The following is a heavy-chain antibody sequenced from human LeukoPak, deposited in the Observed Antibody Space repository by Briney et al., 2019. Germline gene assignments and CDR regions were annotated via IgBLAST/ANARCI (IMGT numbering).Heavy chain of an antibody. D-gene: IGHD2-15*01. J-gene: IGHJ4*02. Sequence: PGGSLRLSCAASGFTFSSYAMSWVRQAPGQGLEWVSAISGSGSSTYYADSVKGRFTISRDNSKNTLYLQVNSLRAEDTAVFYCANAISCSDGTCSFFDYWGQGALVTVSS. CDR1: GFTFSSYA. V-gene: IGHV3-23*01. CDR2: ISGSGSST. CDR3: ANAISCSDGTCSFFDY.